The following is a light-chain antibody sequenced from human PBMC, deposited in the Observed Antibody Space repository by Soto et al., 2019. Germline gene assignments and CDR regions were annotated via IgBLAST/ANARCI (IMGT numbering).Light chain of an antibody. CDR2: AAS. CDR1: QGISSW. J-gene: IGKJ1*01. CDR3: QQYETFSGT. V-gene: IGKV1-12*01. Sequence: DIQMTQSPSSVSASVGDRVTITCRASQGISSWLAWYQQKPGRAPKLLIYAASRLQSGVPSRFSGSGSGTKFTLTIASLQPDDFATYYCQQYETFSGTFGPGTKVEI.